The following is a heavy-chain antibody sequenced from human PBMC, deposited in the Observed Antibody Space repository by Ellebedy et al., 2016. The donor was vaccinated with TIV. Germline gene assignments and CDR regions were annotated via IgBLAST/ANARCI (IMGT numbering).Heavy chain of an antibody. CDR3: ARTSSVGPKQGFNES. J-gene: IGHJ5*02. CDR1: GYTFTSFG. CDR2: ISAYNGYT. Sequence: AASVKVSCKPSGYTFTSFGISWVRQAPGQGLEWMGWISAYNGYTNFAQKFQGRVSMTTDTSAGTVSMELSSLRSENTAVYYCARTSSVGPKQGFNESWGQGTLITVSS. D-gene: IGHD1-26*01. V-gene: IGHV1-18*04.